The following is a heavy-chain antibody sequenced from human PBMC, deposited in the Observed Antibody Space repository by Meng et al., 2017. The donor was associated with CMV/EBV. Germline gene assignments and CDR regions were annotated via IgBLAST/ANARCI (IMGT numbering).Heavy chain of an antibody. CDR3: ARDFKPPYYDFWSGYFPIDY. Sequence: GESLKISCAASGFTFSSYSMNWVRQAPGKGLEWVSSISRSSYIYYADSVKGRFTISRDNAKNSLYLQMNSLRAEDTAVYYCARDFKPPYYDFWSGYFPIDYWGQGTLVTVSS. V-gene: IGHV3-21*01. CDR1: GFTFSSYS. J-gene: IGHJ4*02. D-gene: IGHD3-3*01. CDR2: ISRSSYI.